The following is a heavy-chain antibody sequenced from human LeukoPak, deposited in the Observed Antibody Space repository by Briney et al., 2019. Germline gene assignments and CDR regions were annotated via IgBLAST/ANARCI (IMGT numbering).Heavy chain of an antibody. CDR2: IYHSGST. CDR3: ARAPGTTFDY. CDR1: GGSISSGTYY. V-gene: IGHV4-39*01. D-gene: IGHD4-17*01. J-gene: IGHJ4*01. Sequence: PSETLSLTCTVSGGSISSGTYYWGWIRQPPGKGLEWIGSIYHSGSTYYNPSLKSRVTISVDTSKNQFSLKLTSVTAADTAVYYCARAPGTTFDYWGHGNMVTVSS.